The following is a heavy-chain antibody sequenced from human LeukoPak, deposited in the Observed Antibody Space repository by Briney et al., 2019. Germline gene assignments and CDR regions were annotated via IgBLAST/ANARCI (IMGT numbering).Heavy chain of an antibody. Sequence: SETLSLTCTVSGGSISSYYWSWVRQPAGKGLEWIGRIYTSGNTNYNPSLKGRVTMSVDTSKNQFSLNLSSVTAADTAVYYCAVRTPAPAAAEVEYWGQGTLVTVSS. CDR3: AVRTPAPAAAEVEY. V-gene: IGHV4-4*07. CDR2: IYTSGNT. CDR1: GGSISSYY. J-gene: IGHJ4*02. D-gene: IGHD6-13*01.